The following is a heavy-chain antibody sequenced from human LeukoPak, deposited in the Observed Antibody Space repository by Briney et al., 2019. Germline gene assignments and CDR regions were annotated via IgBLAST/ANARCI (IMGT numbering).Heavy chain of an antibody. CDR3: ARGYDYGDYVGDFDY. Sequence: ASVKVSCKASGYTFTSYPISWVRQAPGQGLEWMGWITTYNGNTHYAQKLQGRVTMTTETSTSTAYMDLRGLRSDDTAVYYCARGYDYGDYVGDFDYWGQGTLVTVSS. CDR1: GYTFTSYP. V-gene: IGHV1-18*01. CDR2: ITTYNGNT. D-gene: IGHD4-17*01. J-gene: IGHJ4*02.